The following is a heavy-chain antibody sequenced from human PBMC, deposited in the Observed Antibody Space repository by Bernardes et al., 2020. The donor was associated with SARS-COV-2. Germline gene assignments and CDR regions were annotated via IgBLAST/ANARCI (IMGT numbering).Heavy chain of an antibody. CDR1: GFTFSSYS. CDR3: ARDGGRNYYGMDV. D-gene: IGHD3-16*01. Sequence: GSLRLSCAASGFTFSSYSMNWVRQAPGKGLEWVSSISSSSSYIYYADSVKGRFTISRDNAKNSLYLQMNSLRAEDTAVYYCARDGGRNYYGMDVWGQGTTVTVSS. V-gene: IGHV3-21*01. J-gene: IGHJ6*02. CDR2: ISSSSSYI.